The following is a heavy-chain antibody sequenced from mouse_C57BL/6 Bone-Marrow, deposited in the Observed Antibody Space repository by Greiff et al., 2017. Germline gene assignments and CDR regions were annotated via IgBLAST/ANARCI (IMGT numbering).Heavy chain of an antibody. D-gene: IGHD2-2*01. CDR3: ALYYGYDLDY. V-gene: IGHV1-64*01. Sequence: QVHVKQPGAELVKPGASVKLSCKASGYTFTSYRMHWVKQRPGQGLEWIGMIHPNSGSTNYNEKFKSKATLTVDKSSSTAYMQLSSLTSEDSAVYYCALYYGYDLDYWGQGTTLTVSS. J-gene: IGHJ2*01. CDR1: GYTFTSYR. CDR2: IHPNSGST.